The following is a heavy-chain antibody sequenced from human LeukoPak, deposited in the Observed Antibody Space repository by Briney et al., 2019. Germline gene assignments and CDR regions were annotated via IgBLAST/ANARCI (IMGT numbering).Heavy chain of an antibody. CDR3: ASWRGDGSDWSGPFDD. CDR2: INPNSGGA. V-gene: IGHV1-2*02. J-gene: IGHJ4*02. D-gene: IGHD6-19*01. CDR1: GYTFTGHY. Sequence: ASVKVSCKASGYTFTGHYMHWVRQAPGQGLEWMGWINPNSGGAKYAQKFQGRVTMTGDTSITTAYMELRSLRLDDTAVYYCASWRGDGSDWSGPFDDWGQGTLVTVSS.